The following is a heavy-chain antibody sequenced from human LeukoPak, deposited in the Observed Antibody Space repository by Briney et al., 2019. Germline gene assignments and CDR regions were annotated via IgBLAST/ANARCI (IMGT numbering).Heavy chain of an antibody. CDR2: IYHSGST. J-gene: IGHJ4*02. V-gene: IGHV4-38-2*01. CDR3: ARLWSGGEGY. D-gene: IGHD4-17*01. Sequence: SETLSLTCAVSDYSIGSGYYWGWIRQPPGKGLEWIGNIYHSGSTYYNPSLKSRVTISVDTSKNQFSLKLSSVTAADTAVYYCARLWSGGEGYWGQGTLVTVSS. CDR1: DYSIGSGYY.